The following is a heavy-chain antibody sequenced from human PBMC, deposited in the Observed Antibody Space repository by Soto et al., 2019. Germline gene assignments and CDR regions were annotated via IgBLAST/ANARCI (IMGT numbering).Heavy chain of an antibody. J-gene: IGHJ4*02. D-gene: IGHD3-22*01. Sequence: GASVKVSCKAYGYTFTGYYMHWVRQAPGQGLEWMGWINPNSGGTNYAQKFQGWVTMTRDTSISTAYMELSRLRSDDTAVYFCARGAFGGYDSSGSLFDYWGQGTLVTVSS. V-gene: IGHV1-2*04. CDR2: INPNSGGT. CDR1: GYTFTGYY. CDR3: ARGAFGGYDSSGSLFDY.